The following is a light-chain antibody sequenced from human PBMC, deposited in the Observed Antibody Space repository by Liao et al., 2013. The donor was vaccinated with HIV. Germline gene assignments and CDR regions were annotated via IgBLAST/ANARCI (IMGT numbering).Light chain of an antibody. Sequence: SFELTQPPSVSVSPGQTASITCSGDKLGDKSACWLXQKPGQSPVVVIYEDTKRPSGIPERFSGSNSGNTATLTISGTQAMDEADYYCQAWESATVVFGGGTKLTVL. CDR1: KLGDKS. CDR2: EDT. CDR3: QAWESATVV. J-gene: IGLJ2*01. V-gene: IGLV3-1*01.